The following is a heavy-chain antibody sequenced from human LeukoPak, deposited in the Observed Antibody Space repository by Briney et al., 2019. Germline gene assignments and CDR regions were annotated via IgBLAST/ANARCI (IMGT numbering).Heavy chain of an antibody. Sequence: GGSLRLSCAASGFTFSNYWMHWVRQAPGKGLVWVSRIDSDGSSTTYCGSVKGRFTISRDNAKNTLYLQMSSLSAEDTAVYYCARYCGVDCLDAFDIWGQGTMVTVSS. D-gene: IGHD2-21*02. V-gene: IGHV3-74*03. CDR1: GFTFSNYW. J-gene: IGHJ3*02. CDR2: IDSDGSST. CDR3: ARYCGVDCLDAFDI.